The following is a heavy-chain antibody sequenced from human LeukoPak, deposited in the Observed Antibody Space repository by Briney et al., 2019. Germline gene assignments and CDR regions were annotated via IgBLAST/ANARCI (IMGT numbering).Heavy chain of an antibody. CDR1: GGTFSSYA. Sequence: ASVKVSCKASGGTFSSYAISWVRQAPGQGLEWMGRIIPIFGTANYAQKFQGRVTITADESTSKAYMELSSLRSEDTAVYYCASLDIVVVPAAIRPNYYYYYYMDVWGKGTTVTVSS. CDR3: ASLDIVVVPAAIRPNYYYYYYMDV. J-gene: IGHJ6*03. D-gene: IGHD2-2*02. V-gene: IGHV1-69*13. CDR2: IIPIFGTA.